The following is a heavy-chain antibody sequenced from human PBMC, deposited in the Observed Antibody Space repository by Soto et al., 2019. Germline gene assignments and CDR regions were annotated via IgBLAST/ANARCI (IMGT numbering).Heavy chain of an antibody. J-gene: IGHJ5*02. V-gene: IGHV3-33*01. CDR2: IWYDGSNK. D-gene: IGHD5-12*01. Sequence: GGSLRLSCAASGFTFSSYGMHWVRQAPGKGLEWVAVIWYDGSNKYYADSVKGRFTISRDNSKNTLYLQMNSLRAEDTAVYYCARDPEMATIPWFDPWGQGTLVTVSS. CDR3: ARDPEMATIPWFDP. CDR1: GFTFSSYG.